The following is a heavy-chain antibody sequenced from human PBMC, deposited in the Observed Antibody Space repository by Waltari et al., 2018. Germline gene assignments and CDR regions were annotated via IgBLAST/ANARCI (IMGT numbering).Heavy chain of an antibody. CDR1: GFTFTTFY. Sequence: EVQVVESGGGLVQPGGSLRLSCAASGFTFTTFYMAWVRQTPGKGLEWVASIKQEGSAKYYVDSVRGRFTISRDNAKNSLFLQMNSLRAEDTAVYYCARGYVGAFDMWGQGTMVTVSS. CDR3: ARGYVGAFDM. J-gene: IGHJ3*02. V-gene: IGHV3-7*01. CDR2: IKQEGSAK. D-gene: IGHD1-20*01.